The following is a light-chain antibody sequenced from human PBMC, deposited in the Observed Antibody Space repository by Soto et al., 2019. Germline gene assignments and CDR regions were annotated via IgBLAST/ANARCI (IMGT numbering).Light chain of an antibody. CDR2: DTS. CDR3: QQRSTWPH. Sequence: EIVLTQSPGTLSLSPGERATLSCRASQSVSNYLAWYQQKPGQAPRLLIYDTSNRATGVPARFSGSGSGTDFTLTISSLEPEDFTVYYCQQRSTWPHFGQGTRLEIK. CDR1: QSVSNY. J-gene: IGKJ5*01. V-gene: IGKV3-11*01.